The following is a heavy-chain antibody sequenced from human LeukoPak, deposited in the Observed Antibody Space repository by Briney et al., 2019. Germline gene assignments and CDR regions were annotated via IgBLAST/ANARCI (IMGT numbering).Heavy chain of an antibody. CDR1: GYTFTSYY. CDR3: AGSQGSVWYYYGSGSSHDY. J-gene: IGHJ4*02. D-gene: IGHD3-10*01. V-gene: IGHV1-46*01. Sequence: ASVKVSCKASGYTFTSYYMHWVRQAPGQGLEWMGIINPSGGSTSYAQKFQGRVTMTRDTSTSTVYMELSSLRSEDTAVYYCAGSQGSVWYYYGSGSSHDYWGQGTLVTVSS. CDR2: INPSGGST.